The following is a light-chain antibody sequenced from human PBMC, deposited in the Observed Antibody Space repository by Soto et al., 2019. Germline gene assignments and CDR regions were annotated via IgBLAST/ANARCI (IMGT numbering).Light chain of an antibody. CDR3: QQRSNWT. J-gene: IGKJ1*01. CDR2: DAS. CDR1: QSVSSY. V-gene: IGKV3-11*01. Sequence: EIVLTQSPAPLSLSPGERATLSCRASQSVSSYLAWYQQKPGQAPRLLIYDASNRATGIPARFSGSGSGTYFTLTISSLEPEDFAVYYCQQRSNWTFGQGTKVEIK.